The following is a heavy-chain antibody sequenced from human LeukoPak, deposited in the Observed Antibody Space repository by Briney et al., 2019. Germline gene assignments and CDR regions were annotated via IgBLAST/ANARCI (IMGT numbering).Heavy chain of an antibody. J-gene: IGHJ3*02. Sequence: GGSLRLSCAASGFTFSSYAMSWVRQAPGKGLEWVSAISGSGGSTYYADSVKGRFTISRDNSKNTLYLQMNSLRAEDTAVYYCAKDADSITMIVVVTHDAFDIWGQGTMVTVPS. CDR3: AKDADSITMIVVVTHDAFDI. D-gene: IGHD3-22*01. CDR1: GFTFSSYA. CDR2: ISGSGGST. V-gene: IGHV3-23*01.